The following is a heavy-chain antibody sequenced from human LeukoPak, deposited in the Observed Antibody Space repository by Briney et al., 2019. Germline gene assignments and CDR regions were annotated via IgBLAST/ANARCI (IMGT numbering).Heavy chain of an antibody. Sequence: GESLKISCKGSGYSFTSYWISWVRQMPGKGLEWMGRIDPSDSYTNYSPSFQGHVTISADKSISTAYLQWSSLKASDTAMYYCARIMITFGGVIVIADYWGQGTLVTVPS. CDR3: ARIMITFGGVIVIADY. J-gene: IGHJ4*02. CDR1: GYSFTSYW. V-gene: IGHV5-10-1*01. CDR2: IDPSDSYT. D-gene: IGHD3-16*02.